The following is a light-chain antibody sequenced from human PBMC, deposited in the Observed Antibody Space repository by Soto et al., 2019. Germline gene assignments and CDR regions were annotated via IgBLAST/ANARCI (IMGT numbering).Light chain of an antibody. CDR2: GAA. J-gene: IGKJ3*01. CDR3: QQYGAPPLT. Sequence: EIVLTQSPGTLSLSPGERATLSCRASQSVYINSLAWYQQKPGQPPRLLIYGAATRASDVPNRFSGSGSGADFALTNTRLDPEDFAVYYCQQYGAPPLTFGPGTRVD. CDR1: QSVYINS. V-gene: IGKV3-20*01.